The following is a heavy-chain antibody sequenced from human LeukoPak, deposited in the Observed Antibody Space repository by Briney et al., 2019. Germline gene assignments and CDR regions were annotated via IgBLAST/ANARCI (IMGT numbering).Heavy chain of an antibody. D-gene: IGHD1-26*01. J-gene: IGHJ4*02. CDR2: IYYSGST. CDR1: GGSISSYY. V-gene: IGHV4-59*08. CDR3: ARRSTGRTAGFDY. Sequence: PSETLSPTCTVSGGSISSYYWSWIRQPPGKGLEWIGYIYYSGSTNYNPSLKSRVTISVDTSKNQFSLKLSSVTAADTAVYYCARRSTGRTAGFDYWGQGTLVTVSS.